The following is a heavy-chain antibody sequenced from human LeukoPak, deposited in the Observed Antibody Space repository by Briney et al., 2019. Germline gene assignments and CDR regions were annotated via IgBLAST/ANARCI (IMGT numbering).Heavy chain of an antibody. CDR3: AKDSHSWSRDY. CDR1: GFTVSSNY. CDR2: IDSNSNFM. V-gene: IGHV3-21*01. Sequence: GGSLRLSCAASGFTVSSNYMTWVRQAPGKGLEWVSLIDSNSNFMNYADSEKGRFTISRDNAKKSLYLEMNSLRAEDTAVYYCAKDSHSWSRDYWGQGTLVTVSS. J-gene: IGHJ4*02. D-gene: IGHD6-13*01.